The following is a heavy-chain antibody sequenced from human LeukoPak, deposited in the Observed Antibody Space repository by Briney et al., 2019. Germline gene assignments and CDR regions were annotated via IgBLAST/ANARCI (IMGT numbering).Heavy chain of an antibody. CDR2: FHNSGTS. V-gene: IGHV4-59*01. D-gene: IGHD3-16*01. J-gene: IGHJ4*02. CDR1: DDSISDYY. CDR3: TRGAGWLIDY. Sequence: SETLTLTCTVSDDSISDYYRGWIRQPPGKGLEWIGYFHNSGTSTYNPSLKSRVTISADTSKNQFSLKLNSLTTADTAVYYCTRGAGWLIDYWGQGILVTVSS.